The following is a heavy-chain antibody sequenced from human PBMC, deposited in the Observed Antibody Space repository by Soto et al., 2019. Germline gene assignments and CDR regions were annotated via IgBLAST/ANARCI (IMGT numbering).Heavy chain of an antibody. CDR2: INHSGST. D-gene: IGHD2-15*01. CDR1: GGSFSGYY. J-gene: IGHJ4*02. V-gene: IGHV4-34*01. CDR3: ARAKYCSGGSCYRWYFDY. Sequence: QVQLQQWGAGLLKPSETLSLTCAVYGGSFSGYYWSWIRQPPGKGLEWIGEINHSGSTNYNPSLMSRVTISVDTSKNQFSLKLSSVTAADTAVYYCARAKYCSGGSCYRWYFDYWGQGTLVTVSS.